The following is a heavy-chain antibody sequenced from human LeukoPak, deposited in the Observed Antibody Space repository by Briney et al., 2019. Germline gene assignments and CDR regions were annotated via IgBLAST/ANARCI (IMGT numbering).Heavy chain of an antibody. J-gene: IGHJ2*01. D-gene: IGHD5-18*01. Sequence: GGSLRLSCAASGFTFSSYAMSWVRQAPGKGLEWVSGIGIAGDTYYIGSVKGRFTISRENAKNSLYLQMNSLRAGDTAVYYCARGGALRSGWFDLWGRGNLVSVSS. CDR2: IGIAGDT. CDR1: GFTFSSYA. CDR3: ARGGALRSGWFDL. V-gene: IGHV3-13*01.